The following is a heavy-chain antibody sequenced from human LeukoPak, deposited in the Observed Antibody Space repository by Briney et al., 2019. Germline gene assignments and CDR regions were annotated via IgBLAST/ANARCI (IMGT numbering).Heavy chain of an antibody. Sequence: PSETLSLTCTVSGGSISSYYWSWIRQPAGKGLEWIGRIYTSGSTNYNPSLKSRVTMSVDTSKNQFSLKLSSVTAADTAVYYCARVSYSGSYSAQFDYWGKGTLVTVSS. CDR1: GGSISSYY. J-gene: IGHJ4*02. V-gene: IGHV4-4*07. D-gene: IGHD1-26*01. CDR2: IYTSGST. CDR3: ARVSYSGSYSAQFDY.